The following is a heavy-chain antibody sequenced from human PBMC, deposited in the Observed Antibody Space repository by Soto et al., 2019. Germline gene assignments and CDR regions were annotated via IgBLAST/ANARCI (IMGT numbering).Heavy chain of an antibody. Sequence: GGSLRLSCAASGFTFTNAWVSWVRQAPGKGLEWVGHIKSKTDGGTKDYAAPVKGRFTISRDDSKNTLYLQMNSLKTEDTAVYYCTTGTHYDSSGYYIDYYYYGMDVWGQGTTVTVSS. J-gene: IGHJ6*02. D-gene: IGHD3-22*01. CDR2: IKSKTDGGTK. V-gene: IGHV3-15*01. CDR1: GFTFTNAW. CDR3: TTGTHYDSSGYYIDYYYYGMDV.